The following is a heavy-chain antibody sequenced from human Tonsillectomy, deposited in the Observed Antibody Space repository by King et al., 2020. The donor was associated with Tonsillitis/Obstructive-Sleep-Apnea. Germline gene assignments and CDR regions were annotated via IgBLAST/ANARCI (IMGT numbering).Heavy chain of an antibody. D-gene: IGHD3-16*01. V-gene: IGHV3-13*01. CDR1: GFTFSSYD. CDR2: IGTGGDT. CDR3: VRDGGYNAFDI. Sequence: VQLVESGGGLVQPGGSLRLSCAASGFTFSSYDMHWVRQRTGKALEWVSVIGTGGDTYSPGSVKGRFTISRENAENSLYLQMNSLTAGDTAVYYCVRDGGYNAFDIWGQGTMVTVSS. J-gene: IGHJ3*02.